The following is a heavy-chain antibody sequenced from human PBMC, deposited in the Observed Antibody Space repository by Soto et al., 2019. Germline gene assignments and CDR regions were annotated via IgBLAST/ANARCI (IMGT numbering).Heavy chain of an antibody. J-gene: IGHJ4*02. CDR1: GYTFTSYG. D-gene: IGHD3-3*01. Sequence: GASVKVSCKASGYTFTSYGISWVRQAPGQGLEWMGWISAYNGNTNYAQKLQGRVTMTTDTSTSTAYMELRSPRSDDTAVYYCARENYDFWSGYYPVFDYWGQGTLVTVSS. V-gene: IGHV1-18*01. CDR2: ISAYNGNT. CDR3: ARENYDFWSGYYPVFDY.